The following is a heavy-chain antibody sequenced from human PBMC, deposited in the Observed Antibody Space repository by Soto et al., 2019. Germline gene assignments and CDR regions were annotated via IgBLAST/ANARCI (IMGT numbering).Heavy chain of an antibody. CDR3: ARGSGSSSS. CDR2: INEDGSRK. V-gene: IGHV3-7*05. J-gene: IGHJ5*02. Sequence: EVQLEESGGGLVQPGGSLRLSCAASGFTFSSYWMSWVRQAPGRGLEGVANINEDGSRKYYVDSVKGRFTISRDNAKNSLSLQMNSLRADDTAVHYCARGSGSSSSWGQGTLVTVSS. CDR1: GFTFSSYW. D-gene: IGHD6-6*01.